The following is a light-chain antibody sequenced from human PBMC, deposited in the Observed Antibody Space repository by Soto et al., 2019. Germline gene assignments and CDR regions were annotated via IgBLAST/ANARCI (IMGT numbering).Light chain of an antibody. J-gene: IGKJ2*01. Sequence: IQMTQSPSSLSASVGDRVTITCRASQGISNLLGWFQHKPGTAPKRLIYAASSLQGWVPSRFSGRGSGTEFNLTITGLQTEDFEDYYCLQHNTYPYTFGQGTKLELK. V-gene: IGKV1-17*01. CDR3: LQHNTYPYT. CDR1: QGISNL. CDR2: AAS.